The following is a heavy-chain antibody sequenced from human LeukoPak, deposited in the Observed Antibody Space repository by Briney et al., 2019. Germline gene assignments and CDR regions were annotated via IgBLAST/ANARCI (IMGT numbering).Heavy chain of an antibody. D-gene: IGHD3-22*01. V-gene: IGHV4-4*02. CDR3: ARADYYDSSGYWQGDAFDI. J-gene: IGHJ3*02. Sequence: SETLSLTCAVSGGSISSSNWWSWVRPPPGKGLEWIGEIYHSGSTNYNPSLKSRVTISVDKSKNQFSLKLSSVTAADTAVYYCARADYYDSSGYWQGDAFDIWGQGTMVTVSS. CDR1: GGSISSSNW. CDR2: IYHSGST.